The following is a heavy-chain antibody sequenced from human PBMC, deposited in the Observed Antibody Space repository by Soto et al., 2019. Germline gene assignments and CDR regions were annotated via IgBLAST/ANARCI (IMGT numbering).Heavy chain of an antibody. CDR3: ARGAVVVPAATTQYYYYCCMDV. V-gene: IGHV5-51*01. J-gene: IGHJ6*02. D-gene: IGHD2-2*01. CDR2: IYPGDSDT. CDR1: GYSFTSYW. Sequence: GESLKISCKGSGYSFTSYWIGWVRQMPGKGLEWMGIIYPGDSDTRYSPSFQGQVTISADKSISTAYLQWSSLKASDTAMYYCARGAVVVPAATTQYYYYCCMDVWGQGTTGIVSS.